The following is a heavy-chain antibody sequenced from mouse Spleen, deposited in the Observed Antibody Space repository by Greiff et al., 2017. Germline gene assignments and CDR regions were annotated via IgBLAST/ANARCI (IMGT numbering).Heavy chain of an antibody. CDR1: GFTFSDYG. D-gene: IGHD1-1*01. J-gene: IGHJ2*01. Sequence: EVHLVESGGGLVKPGGSLKLSCAASGFTFSDYGMHWVRQAPEKGLEWVAYISSGSSTIYYADTVKGRFTISRDNAKNTLFLQMTSLRSEDTAMYYCARSTVESPLEFDYWGQGTTLTVSS. V-gene: IGHV5-17*01. CDR2: ISSGSSTI. CDR3: ARSTVESPLEFDY.